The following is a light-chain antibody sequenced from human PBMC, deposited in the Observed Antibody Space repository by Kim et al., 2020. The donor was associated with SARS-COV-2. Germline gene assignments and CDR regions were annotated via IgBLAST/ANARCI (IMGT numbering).Light chain of an antibody. Sequence: GQSVTISRSGRSSNIESNTVNWYQQVPGTAPKLLIYNNEQRPSGVPDRFSGSKSGTSASLAINGLQSEDESDYYCAAWDDSLNGLLFGGGTQLTVL. J-gene: IGLJ2*01. CDR3: AAWDDSLNGLL. CDR1: SSNIESNT. CDR2: NNE. V-gene: IGLV1-44*01.